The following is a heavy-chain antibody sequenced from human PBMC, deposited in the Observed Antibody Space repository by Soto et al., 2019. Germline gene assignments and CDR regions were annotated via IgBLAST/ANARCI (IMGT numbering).Heavy chain of an antibody. CDR1: GGSISSSGYY. J-gene: IGHJ6*02. CDR3: ARTSILLEQLGVEYYYYYGIAV. D-gene: IGHD6-6*01. Sequence: AGTLSLTCAVSGGSISSSGYYWGWMRQPPGKGLVWIVSYYCSGSTYYNPSLKSRLTISVDPSQNQFPLKLSSVTAAATAVYSCARTSILLEQLGVEYYYYYGIAVWAQGTTVPVSS. V-gene: IGHV4-39*01. CDR2: YYCSGST.